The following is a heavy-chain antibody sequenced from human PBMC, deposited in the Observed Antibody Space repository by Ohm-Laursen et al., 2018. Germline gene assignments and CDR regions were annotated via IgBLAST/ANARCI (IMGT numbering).Heavy chain of an antibody. J-gene: IGHJ4*02. V-gene: IGHV1-46*01. Sequence: SVKVSCKASGYTFTTHYIHWVRQAPGQGLEWMGIINPSGGSTKYAQKFQGRVTMTRDTSTSTVCMELSSLRSEDTAVYYCARDLGLVGTNWGYYFNYWGQGTLVTVSS. D-gene: IGHD7-27*01. CDR3: ARDLGLVGTNWGYYFNY. CDR1: GYTFTTHY. CDR2: INPSGGST.